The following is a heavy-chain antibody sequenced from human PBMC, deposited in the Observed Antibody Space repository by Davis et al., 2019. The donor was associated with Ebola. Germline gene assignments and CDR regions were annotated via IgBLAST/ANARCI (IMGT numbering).Heavy chain of an antibody. CDR2: IGTAGDT. CDR3: AREGGHYDFWSGTIQGMDV. V-gene: IGHV3-13*01. Sequence: PGGSLRLSCAASGFTFSSYDMHWVRQATGKGLEWVSAIGTAGDTYYPGSVKGRFTISRENAKNSLYLQMNSLRAEDTAVYYCAREGGHYDFWSGTIQGMDVWGQGTTVTVSS. D-gene: IGHD3-3*01. CDR1: GFTFSSYD. J-gene: IGHJ6*02.